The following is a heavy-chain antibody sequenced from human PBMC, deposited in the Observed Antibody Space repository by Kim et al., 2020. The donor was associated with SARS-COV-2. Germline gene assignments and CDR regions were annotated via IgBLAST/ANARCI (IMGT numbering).Heavy chain of an antibody. Sequence: VRGRITIARDNPKNTLHLQMNSLRVEDTAIYYCARADFYGSGSPDNWGQGTLVTVSS. CDR3: ARADFYGSGSPDN. V-gene: IGHV3-23*01. J-gene: IGHJ4*02. D-gene: IGHD3-10*01.